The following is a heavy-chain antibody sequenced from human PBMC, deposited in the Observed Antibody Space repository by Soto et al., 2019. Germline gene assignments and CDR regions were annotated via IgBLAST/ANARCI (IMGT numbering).Heavy chain of an antibody. Sequence: QVQLVQSGAEVKKPGASVKVSCKASGYTFTSYAMHWVRQAPGQRIEWMGWSNAGNGNTKYSQKFQGRVTINRDTSASTPYMELSSLRSEAKAVYYCARGRQSGYAFDIWGQGTMVTVSS. J-gene: IGHJ3*02. CDR3: ARGRQSGYAFDI. CDR2: SNAGNGNT. CDR1: GYTFTSYA. D-gene: IGHD5-12*01. V-gene: IGHV1-3*01.